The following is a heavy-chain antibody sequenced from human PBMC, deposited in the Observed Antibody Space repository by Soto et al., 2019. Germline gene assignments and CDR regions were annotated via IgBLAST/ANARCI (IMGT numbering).Heavy chain of an antibody. D-gene: IGHD5-12*01. V-gene: IGHV4-31*03. J-gene: IGHJ4*02. CDR2: IYYSGST. Sequence: QVQLQESGPGLVKPSQTLSLTCTVSGGSISSDGYYWSWIRQHPGKGLEWIGYIYYSGSTSYNPSLKXRXTXSXXTSKHQFSLKLTSVTAADSAVYYCARGLATPSFDYWGQGTLVTVSS. CDR1: GGSISSDGYY. CDR3: ARGLATPSFDY.